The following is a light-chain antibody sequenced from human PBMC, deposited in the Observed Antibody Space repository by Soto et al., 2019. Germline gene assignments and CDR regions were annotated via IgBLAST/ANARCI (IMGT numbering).Light chain of an antibody. CDR1: QSVSSL. V-gene: IGKV3-15*01. Sequence: EVVMTPSPATLSLSPGERATLSCRASQSVSSLLAWYQQKPGQAPRLLIYRASTRATGISGRFSGSGSGTEFTLTITGLQSEDFAIYYCQQYNEWPITFGQGTRLEIK. CDR2: RAS. CDR3: QQYNEWPIT. J-gene: IGKJ5*01.